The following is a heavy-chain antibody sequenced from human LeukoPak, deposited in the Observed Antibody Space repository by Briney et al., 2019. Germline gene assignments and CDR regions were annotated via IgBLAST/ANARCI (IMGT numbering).Heavy chain of an antibody. Sequence: GSLRLSCAASGFTFRSYSINWVRQAPGEGLEWGSSIDSSSSYIYYADSVKGRFTISRDNAKNSLFLQMNSLRVEDTAMYYCARPGITGTMGYGAFDIWGQGTRVTVSS. D-gene: IGHD1-7*01. CDR1: GFTFRSYS. CDR2: IDSSSSYI. J-gene: IGHJ3*02. CDR3: ARPGITGTMGYGAFDI. V-gene: IGHV3-21*01.